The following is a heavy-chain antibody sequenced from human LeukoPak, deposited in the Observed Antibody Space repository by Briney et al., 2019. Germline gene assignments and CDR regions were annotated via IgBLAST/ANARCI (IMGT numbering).Heavy chain of an antibody. CDR1: GGSISSYY. CDR2: NYYSWST. D-gene: IGHD3-22*01. Sequence: PSETLSLTCTVSGGSISSYYWRWIRQPPGKGLEWIGYNYYSWSTNYNTSLKSRVTISVDPSKSQFSLKLSSVTAADKAVYYCARHARYYDSSGYSFDYLGQGTLVTVSS. J-gene: IGHJ4*02. V-gene: IGHV4-59*08. CDR3: ARHARYYDSSGYSFDY.